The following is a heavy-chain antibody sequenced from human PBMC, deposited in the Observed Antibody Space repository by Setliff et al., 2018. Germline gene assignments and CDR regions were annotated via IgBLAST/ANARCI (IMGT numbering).Heavy chain of an antibody. CDR2: IIPLFRTG. CDR3: AKEPAVTMTESIRRSYYDYALDV. V-gene: IGHV1-69*05. Sequence: GASVKVSCKASGGSFNNYPISWVRQAPGHGLEWMGGIIPLFRTGKYAQKFQGRVTLTTDTSTDTAYMEPRGLRFDDTAIYYCAKEPAVTMTESIRRSYYDYALDVWGQGTAVTVSS. J-gene: IGHJ6*02. CDR1: GGSFNNYP. D-gene: IGHD3-22*01.